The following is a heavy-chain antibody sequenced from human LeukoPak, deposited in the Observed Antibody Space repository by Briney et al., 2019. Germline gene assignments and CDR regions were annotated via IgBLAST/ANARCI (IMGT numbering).Heavy chain of an antibody. J-gene: IGHJ5*02. D-gene: IGHD6-19*01. V-gene: IGHV3-20*04. CDR1: GFTFDDYG. Sequence: RPGGSLRLSCAASGFTFDDYGMSWVRQAPGKGLEWVSGINWNGGSTGYADSVKGRFTISRDNAKNSLYLQMNSLRAEDTALYYCARGIIAVAGADPVISWFDPWGQGTLVTVSS. CDR3: ARGIIAVAGADPVISWFDP. CDR2: INWNGGST.